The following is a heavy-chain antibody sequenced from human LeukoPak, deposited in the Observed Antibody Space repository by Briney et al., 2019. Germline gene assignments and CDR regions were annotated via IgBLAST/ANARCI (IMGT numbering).Heavy chain of an antibody. D-gene: IGHD6-6*01. Sequence: GGSLRLSCAASGFTFSSYAMHWVRQAPGKGLEWVAVISYDGSNKYYADSVKGRFTISRDNSKNTLYLQMNSLRAEDTAVYYCARGGYYSRSSLFVDYWGQGTLVTVSS. CDR1: GFTFSSYA. CDR3: ARGGYYSRSSLFVDY. J-gene: IGHJ4*02. V-gene: IGHV3-30-3*01. CDR2: ISYDGSNK.